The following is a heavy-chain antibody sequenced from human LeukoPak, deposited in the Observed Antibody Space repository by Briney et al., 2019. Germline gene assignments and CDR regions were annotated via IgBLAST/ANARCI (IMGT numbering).Heavy chain of an antibody. CDR3: ARDSPYSSSWLDY. J-gene: IGHJ4*02. CDR2: IYYSGST. CDR1: GGSISSYY. V-gene: IGHV4-59*01. D-gene: IGHD6-13*01. Sequence: KPSETLSLTXTVSGGSISSYYWSWIRQPPGKGLEWIGYIYYSGSTNYNPSLKSRVTISVDTSKNQFSLKLSSVTAADTAVYYCARDSPYSSSWLDYWGQGTLVTVSS.